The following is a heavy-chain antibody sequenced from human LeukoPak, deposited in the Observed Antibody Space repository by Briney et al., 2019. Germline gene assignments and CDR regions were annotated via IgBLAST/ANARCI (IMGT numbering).Heavy chain of an antibody. Sequence: PGGSLRLSCAASGFTFSSYAMSWVRQAPGKGLEWVSAISGSGGSTYYADSVKGRFTISRDNSKNVLYLQVNSLRVEDTAIYYCAKDARIRFGGWLDPWGQGTLVTVSS. J-gene: IGHJ5*02. CDR2: ISGSGGST. V-gene: IGHV3-23*01. CDR3: AKDARIRFGGWLDP. D-gene: IGHD3-3*01. CDR1: GFTFSSYA.